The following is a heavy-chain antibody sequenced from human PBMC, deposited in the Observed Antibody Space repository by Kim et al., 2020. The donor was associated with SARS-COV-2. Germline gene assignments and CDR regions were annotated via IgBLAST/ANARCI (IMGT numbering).Heavy chain of an antibody. Sequence: EQKFQGRVTMTEDTSTDTAYMELSSLRSEDTAVYYCATAWAYYGSGAVNSWGQGTLVTVSS. CDR3: ATAWAYYGSGAVNS. V-gene: IGHV1-24*01. D-gene: IGHD3-10*01. J-gene: IGHJ5*02.